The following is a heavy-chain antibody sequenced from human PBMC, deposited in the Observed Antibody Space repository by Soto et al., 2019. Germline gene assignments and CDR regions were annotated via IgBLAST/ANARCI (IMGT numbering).Heavy chain of an antibody. V-gene: IGHV3-7*03. J-gene: IGHJ5*02. CDR3: ARILPIEAARAPYWFDP. CDR2: IKQDGSQK. D-gene: IGHD6-13*01. CDR1: GFTFSNYW. Sequence: EVQLVESGGGWVQPGGSLRLSCAASGFTFSNYWMSWVRQAPGKGLEWVANIKQDGSQKYYVDSVKGRFTISRDNAKNSLYLEMNSLRAEDTAVYSCARILPIEAARAPYWFDPWGQGTLVIVSS.